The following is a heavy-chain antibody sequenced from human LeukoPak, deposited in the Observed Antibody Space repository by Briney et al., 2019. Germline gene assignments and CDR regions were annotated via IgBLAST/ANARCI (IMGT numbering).Heavy chain of an antibody. CDR2: INTNTGNP. CDR3: ARPNSGSYFSAFDY. CDR1: RYTFTKYP. D-gene: IGHD1-26*01. J-gene: IGHJ4*02. Sequence: GASVKVSCKASRYTFTKYPMNWVRQAPGQGLEWMGWINTNTGNPTYAQGFTGRFVFSLDTSVSTAYLQISSLKAEDTAVYYCARPNSGSYFSAFDYWGQGTLVTVSS. V-gene: IGHV7-4-1*02.